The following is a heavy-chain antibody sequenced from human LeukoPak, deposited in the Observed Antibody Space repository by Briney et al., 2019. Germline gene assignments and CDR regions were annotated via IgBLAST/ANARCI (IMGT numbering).Heavy chain of an antibody. CDR1: VDSISGYY. J-gene: IGHJ4*02. V-gene: IGHV4-59*01. Sequence: ETESLTCTVSVDSISGYYWSWIRQPPGKGLEWIGYMYYSGNTNYNPPLKSRLTTSLDSSKNQFSLKLSSVTAADTAVYYCARGKYYFDFWAQSTLVPVSS. CDR2: MYYSGNT. CDR3: ARGKYYFDF.